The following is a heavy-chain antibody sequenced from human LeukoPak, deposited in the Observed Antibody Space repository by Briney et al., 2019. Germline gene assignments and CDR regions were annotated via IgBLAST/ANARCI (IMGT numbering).Heavy chain of an antibody. D-gene: IGHD3-22*01. CDR2: INPSSGKI. J-gene: IGHJ4*02. CDR3: ARDLASSGYYWD. Sequence: ASVKVSCKASGYTFTSYYMHWVRQAPGQGLEWMGIINPSSGKINYAQKFQGRVTMTRDTSTSTVYMELSSLRSDDTAVYYCARDLASSGYYWDWGQGILVTVSS. V-gene: IGHV1-46*01. CDR1: GYTFTSYY.